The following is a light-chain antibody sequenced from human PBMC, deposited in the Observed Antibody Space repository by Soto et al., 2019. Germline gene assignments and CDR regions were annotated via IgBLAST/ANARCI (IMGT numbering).Light chain of an antibody. CDR2: GAS. J-gene: IGKJ2*01. V-gene: IGKV3-20*01. CDR1: QRISSRY. CDR3: QRYGSSPPFT. Sequence: EIVLTQSPGTLSLSPGERATLSCRASQRISSRYLAWYQQKPGQAPRLLISGASTRATGIPDRFSGSGSGTYFSLTISRLEPEDFAVYFCQRYGSSPPFTFGQETKVEI.